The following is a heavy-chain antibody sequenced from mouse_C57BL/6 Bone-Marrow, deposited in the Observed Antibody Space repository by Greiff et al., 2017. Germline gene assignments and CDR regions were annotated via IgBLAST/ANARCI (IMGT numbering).Heavy chain of an antibody. J-gene: IGHJ3*01. V-gene: IGHV14-4*01. CDR1: GFNIKDDY. CDR3: TIYDGYSWFAY. CDR2: IDPENGDT. Sequence: EVQLQQSGAELVRPGASVKLSCTASGFNIKDDYMHWVKQRPEQGLEWIGWIDPENGDTEYASKFQGKATITADTSSNTAYLQLSSLTSEDTAVYYCTIYDGYSWFAYWDQGTLVTVSA. D-gene: IGHD2-3*01.